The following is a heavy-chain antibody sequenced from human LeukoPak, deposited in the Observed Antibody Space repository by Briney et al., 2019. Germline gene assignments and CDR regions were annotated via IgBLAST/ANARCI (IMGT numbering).Heavy chain of an antibody. CDR1: GFTFSSYW. J-gene: IGHJ5*02. V-gene: IGHV3-74*01. D-gene: IGHD6-13*01. CDR2: INSDGSST. CDR3: ARGGAGEAAADNWFDP. Sequence: GGSLRLSCTASGFTFSSYWMHWVRQAPGRGLVWVSRINSDGSSTNYADSVKGRFTVSRDHAKNTLYLQMNSLRAGDTAVYYCARGGAGEAAADNWFDPWGQGTLVTVSS.